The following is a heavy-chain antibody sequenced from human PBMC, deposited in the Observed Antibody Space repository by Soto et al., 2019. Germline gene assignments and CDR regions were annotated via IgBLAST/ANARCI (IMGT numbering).Heavy chain of an antibody. CDR2: ISSSDSII. CDR1: GFTFSDSY. V-gene: IGHV3-11*01. CDR3: ARDLGYYDSSGYFDY. Sequence: LRLSCAASGFTFSDSYMSWIRQAPGKGLERVSYISSSDSIIYYSDSVKGRFIISRDNAKNSLYLQMNSLRAEDTAVYYCARDLGYYDSSGYFDYWGQGTLVTVSS. J-gene: IGHJ4*02. D-gene: IGHD3-22*01.